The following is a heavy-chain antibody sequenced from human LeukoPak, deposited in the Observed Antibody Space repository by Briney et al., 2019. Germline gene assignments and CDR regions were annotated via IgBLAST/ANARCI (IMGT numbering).Heavy chain of an antibody. CDR2: ISGSGGST. D-gene: IGHD3-22*01. J-gene: IGHJ4*02. V-gene: IGHV3-23*01. Sequence: GGSLRLSCAASGFTFSSYAMSWVRQAPGKGLEWVSAISGSGGSTYYADSVKGRFTISRDNAKNSLYLLMNSLRTEDTAVYYCAATYYYDGSGDYWGQGTLVTVSS. CDR3: AATYYYDGSGDY. CDR1: GFTFSSYA.